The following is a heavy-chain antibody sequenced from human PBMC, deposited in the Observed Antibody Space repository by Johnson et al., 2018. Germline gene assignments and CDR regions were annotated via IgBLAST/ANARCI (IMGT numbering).Heavy chain of an antibody. CDR2: IYYSGSP. J-gene: IGHJ1*01. D-gene: IGHD4-11*01. CDR3: AKGGTVTTWNFQH. CDR1: GGSISSYY. V-gene: IGHV4-59*01. Sequence: QVQLQESGPGLVKPSETXSLTCTVSGGSISSYYWSWIRQPPGKGLEWIGYIYYSGSPNYTPSLKSRVTISVDTSKNQFSLKLSSVTAADTAVYDCAKGGTVTTWNFQHWGQGTLVTVSS.